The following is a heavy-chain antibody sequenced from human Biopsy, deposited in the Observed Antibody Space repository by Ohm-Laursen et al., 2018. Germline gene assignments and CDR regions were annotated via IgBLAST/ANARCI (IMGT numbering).Heavy chain of an antibody. V-gene: IGHV4-59*01. D-gene: IGHD2/OR15-2a*01. CDR3: ARATNSTGWPYSYFYGMDD. Sequence: SETLSLTCTVSGDSISSDYWSWIRQTPGKGLEWIGYIYYSGSTNYNPSLKSRVTISVDTSKNQFSLRLNSVTAADTAVYYCARATNSTGWPYSYFYGMDDWGQGTTVTVSS. CDR2: IYYSGST. CDR1: GDSISSDY. J-gene: IGHJ6*02.